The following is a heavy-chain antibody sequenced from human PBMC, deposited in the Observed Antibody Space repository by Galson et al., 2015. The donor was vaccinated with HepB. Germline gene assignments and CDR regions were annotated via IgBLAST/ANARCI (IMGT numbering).Heavy chain of an antibody. CDR1: GGSISSGGYS. D-gene: IGHD3-22*01. J-gene: IGHJ3*02. Sequence: TLSLTCAVSGGSISSGGYSWSWIRQPPGKGLEWIGYIYHSGSTYYNPSLKSRVTISVDRSKNQFSLKLSSVTAADTAVYYCARGAYYYDSSGYLVSDAFDIWGQGTMVTVSS. CDR3: ARGAYYYDSSGYLVSDAFDI. V-gene: IGHV4-30-2*01. CDR2: IYHSGST.